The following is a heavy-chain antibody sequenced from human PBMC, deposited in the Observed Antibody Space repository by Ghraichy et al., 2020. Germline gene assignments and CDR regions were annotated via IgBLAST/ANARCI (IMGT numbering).Heavy chain of an antibody. Sequence: GESLNISCKGSGYSFSSYWIAWVRQMPGKGLEWMGIIDPNDSDTRYSPSFQGQVTISVDKSINTAYLQWSSLKASDTAMYYCARGASSGWSYYDYWGQGTPVTVSS. J-gene: IGHJ4*02. CDR1: GYSFSSYW. V-gene: IGHV5-51*01. CDR3: ARGASSGWSYYDY. CDR2: IDPNDSDT. D-gene: IGHD6-19*01.